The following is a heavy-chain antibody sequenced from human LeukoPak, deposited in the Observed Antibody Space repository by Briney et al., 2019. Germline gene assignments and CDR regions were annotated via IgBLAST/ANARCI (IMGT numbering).Heavy chain of an antibody. D-gene: IGHD5-12*01. J-gene: IGHJ4*02. CDR1: GGTFSSYA. V-gene: IGHV1-69*06. CDR2: IIPIFGTA. CDR3: ARVRGSGYNYAPWDY. Sequence: GASVKVSCKASGGTFSSYAISWVRQAPGQGLEWMGGIIPIFGTANYVQKFQGRVTITADKSTSTAYMELSSLRSEDTAVYYCARVRGSGYNYAPWDYWGQGTLVTVSS.